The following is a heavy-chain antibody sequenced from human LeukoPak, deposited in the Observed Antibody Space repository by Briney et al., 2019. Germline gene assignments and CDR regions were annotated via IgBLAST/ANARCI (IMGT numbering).Heavy chain of an antibody. Sequence: PGGSLRLSCAASGFTFSSYSMNWVRQAPGKGLECVSSISSSSSYIYYADSVKGRCTISRDNAKNSLYLQMNSLRAEDTAVYYCARGEGLRFPIDYWGQGTLVTVSS. CDR2: ISSSSSYI. J-gene: IGHJ4*02. V-gene: IGHV3-21*01. D-gene: IGHD3-3*01. CDR1: GFTFSSYS. CDR3: ARGEGLRFPIDY.